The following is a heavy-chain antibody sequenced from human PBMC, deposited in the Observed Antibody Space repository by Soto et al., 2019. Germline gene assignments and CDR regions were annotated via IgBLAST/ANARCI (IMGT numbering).Heavy chain of an antibody. V-gene: IGHV3-7*05. CDR3: ARERGDYVWGSYRPNWFDP. J-gene: IGHJ5*02. D-gene: IGHD3-16*02. CDR1: GFTFSSYW. Sequence: GGSLRLSCAASGFTFSSYWMSWVRQAPGKGLEWVANIKQDGSEKYYVDSVKGRFTISRDNAKNSLYLQMNSLRAEDTAVYYCARERGDYVWGSYRPNWFDPWGQGTLVTVSS. CDR2: IKQDGSEK.